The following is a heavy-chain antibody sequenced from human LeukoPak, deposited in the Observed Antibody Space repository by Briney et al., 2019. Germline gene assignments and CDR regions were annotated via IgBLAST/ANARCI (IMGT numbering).Heavy chain of an antibody. CDR2: INHSGST. D-gene: IGHD3-22*01. Sequence: SETLSLTCAVYGGSFSGYYWSWIRQPPGKGLEWIGEINHSGSTNYNPSLKSRVTISVDTSKNQFSLKLSSVTAAGTAVYYCARGRGYYDSSGYYYRPLFDYWGQGTLVTVSS. CDR3: ARGRGYYDSSGYYYRPLFDY. V-gene: IGHV4-34*01. J-gene: IGHJ4*02. CDR1: GGSFSGYY.